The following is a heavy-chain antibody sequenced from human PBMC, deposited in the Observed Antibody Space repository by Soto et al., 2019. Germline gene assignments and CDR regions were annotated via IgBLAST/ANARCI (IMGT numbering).Heavy chain of an antibody. CDR2: IYHSGST. V-gene: IGHV4-4*02. Sequence: SETLSLTCAVSGGSISSSNWWSWVRQPPGKGLEWIGEIYHSGSTNYNPSLKSRVTISVDKSKNQFSLKLSSVTAADTAVYYCARDRVVGDRYYGMDVQGQGTKVTVSS. J-gene: IGHJ6*02. D-gene: IGHD1-26*01. CDR1: GGSISSSNW. CDR3: ARDRVVGDRYYGMDV.